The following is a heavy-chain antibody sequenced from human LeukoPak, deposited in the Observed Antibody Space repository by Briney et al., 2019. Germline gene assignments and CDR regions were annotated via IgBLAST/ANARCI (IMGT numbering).Heavy chain of an antibody. J-gene: IGHJ4*02. V-gene: IGHV3-30*18. CDR2: ISYDGSNK. CDR3: ANHFACGATTCPSFDH. CDR1: GFTFSSYG. Sequence: GRSLRLSCAASGFTFSSYGMHWVRQAPSKGLEWVAVISYDGSNKYYADSVKGRFTISRDNAKNSLSLQMNNLRADDTGIYYCANHFACGATTCPSFDHWGQGTLVTVSS. D-gene: IGHD2-21*01.